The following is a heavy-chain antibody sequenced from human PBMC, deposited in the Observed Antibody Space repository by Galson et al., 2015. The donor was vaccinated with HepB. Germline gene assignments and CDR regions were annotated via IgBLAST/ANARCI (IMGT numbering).Heavy chain of an antibody. D-gene: IGHD2-15*01. CDR1: GFTVSSNY. CDR3: AREIEGWSGNDAFDI. CDR2: IYSGGST. Sequence: SLRLSCAASGFTVSSNYMSWVRQAPGKGLEWVSVIYSGGSTYYADSVKGRFTISRDNSKNTLYLQMNSLRAEDTAVYYCAREIEGWSGNDAFDIWGQGTMVTVSS. J-gene: IGHJ3*02. V-gene: IGHV3-53*01.